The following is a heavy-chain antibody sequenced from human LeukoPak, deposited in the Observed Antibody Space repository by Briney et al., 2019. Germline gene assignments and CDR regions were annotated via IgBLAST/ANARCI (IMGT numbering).Heavy chain of an antibody. Sequence: GGSLRLSCAASGFTFSSYAMHWVRQAPGKGLEWVAVISFDGSNKYYADSVKGRFTISRDNSKNTLYLQMNSLRAQGTAVYYCASPEKQWHIFVYWGQGAMVTVCS. CDR2: ISFDGSNK. CDR3: ASPEKQWHIFVY. CDR1: GFTFSSYA. V-gene: IGHV3-30*04. J-gene: IGHJ4*02. D-gene: IGHD6-19*01.